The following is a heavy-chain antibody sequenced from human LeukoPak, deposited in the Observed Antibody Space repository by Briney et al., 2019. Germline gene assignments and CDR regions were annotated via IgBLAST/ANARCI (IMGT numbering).Heavy chain of an antibody. CDR3: AKHDSDSSGYSILPYLDY. CDR2: ISGSGSGT. Sequence: GGSLRLSCAASGFTFSSFAMSWVRQAPGKGREWVSCISGSGSGTYYADSVRGRFTISRDNSRNTLNLQMNSLRAEDTAVYYCAKHDSDSSGYSILPYLDYWGQGTLVTASS. J-gene: IGHJ4*02. D-gene: IGHD3-22*01. V-gene: IGHV3-23*01. CDR1: GFTFSSFA.